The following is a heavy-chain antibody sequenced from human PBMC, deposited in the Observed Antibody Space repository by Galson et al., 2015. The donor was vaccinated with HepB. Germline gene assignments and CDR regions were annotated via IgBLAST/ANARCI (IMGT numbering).Heavy chain of an antibody. Sequence: SLRLSCAASGFTFSSYSMNWVRQAPGKGLEWVSYISSSSSTIYYADSVKGRFTISRDNAKNSLYLQMNSLRVEDTAVYYCARDGGSSWYSPFDYWGQGTLVTVSS. D-gene: IGHD6-13*01. CDR1: GFTFSSYS. J-gene: IGHJ4*02. CDR2: ISSSSSTI. V-gene: IGHV3-48*01. CDR3: ARDGGSSWYSPFDY.